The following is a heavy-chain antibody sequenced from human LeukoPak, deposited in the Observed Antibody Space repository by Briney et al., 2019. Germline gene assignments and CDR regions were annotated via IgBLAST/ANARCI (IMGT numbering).Heavy chain of an antibody. CDR3: ARHFHYGSGTYVPFDY. V-gene: IGHV4-39*01. D-gene: IGHD3-10*01. CDR2: MYYSGSA. CDR1: GGSINSGTYY. Sequence: PSETLSLTCTVSGGSINSGTYYWAWLRQPPGTGLEWIGSMYYSGSAYYNPSLKSRVTISVSTSRNQFSLKLSSVTAADTAVYYCARHFHYGSGTYVPFDYWGQGTLVTVSP. J-gene: IGHJ4*02.